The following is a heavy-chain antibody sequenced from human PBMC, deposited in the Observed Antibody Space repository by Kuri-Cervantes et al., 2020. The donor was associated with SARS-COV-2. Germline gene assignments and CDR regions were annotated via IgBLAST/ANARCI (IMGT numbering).Heavy chain of an antibody. CDR1: GFTFSSYA. Sequence: GGSLRLSCAASGFTFSSYAISWVRQAPGQGLEWMGGIIPIFGTANYAQKFQGRVTITADESTSTAYVELSSLRSEDTAVYYCARANWGSSYYYYMDVWGKGTTVTVSS. CDR2: IIPIFGTA. CDR3: ARANWGSSYYYYMDV. J-gene: IGHJ6*03. V-gene: IGHV1-69*01. D-gene: IGHD7-27*01.